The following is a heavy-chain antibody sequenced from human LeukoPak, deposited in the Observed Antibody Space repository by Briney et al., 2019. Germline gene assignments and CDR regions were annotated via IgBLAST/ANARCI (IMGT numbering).Heavy chain of an antibody. CDR2: IYTSGST. D-gene: IGHD6-6*01. CDR1: GGSISSYY. Sequence: SETLSLTCTVSGGSISSYYWSWIRQPAGKGLEWIGRIYTSGSTNYNPSLKSRVTMSVDTSKNQFSLKLSSVTAADTAVYYCARVADSSSSFFAFDIWGQGTMVTVSS. J-gene: IGHJ3*02. V-gene: IGHV4-4*07. CDR3: ARVADSSSSFFAFDI.